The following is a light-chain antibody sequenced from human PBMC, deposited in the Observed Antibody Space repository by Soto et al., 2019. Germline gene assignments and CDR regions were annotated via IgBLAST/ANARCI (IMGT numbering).Light chain of an antibody. CDR1: QSVSNN. Sequence: EIVLTQSPATLSVFPGEKATLSCGASQSVSNNLAWYNQKPGQAPRPLIYGASTRATGVPARFSGSGSGTEFTLTISSLQSEDSAIYYCQQYSSWPFTLGPGTKVAI. J-gene: IGKJ3*01. V-gene: IGKV3-15*01. CDR3: QQYSSWPFT. CDR2: GAS.